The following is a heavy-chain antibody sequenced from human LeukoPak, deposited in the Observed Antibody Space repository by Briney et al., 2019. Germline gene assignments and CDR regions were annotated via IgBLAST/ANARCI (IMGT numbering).Heavy chain of an antibody. D-gene: IGHD4-17*01. CDR2: IHSSGAT. Sequence: GGSLRLSCAASGFTGSNNYVSWVRQAPGMGLEWVSAIHSSGATCYADSVKGRFTTSRDTSKNTLYLQINSLRVEDTAVYYCIVFGDSNHWGQGTLVTVSS. J-gene: IGHJ5*02. CDR1: GFTGSNNY. CDR3: IVFGDSNH. V-gene: IGHV3-53*01.